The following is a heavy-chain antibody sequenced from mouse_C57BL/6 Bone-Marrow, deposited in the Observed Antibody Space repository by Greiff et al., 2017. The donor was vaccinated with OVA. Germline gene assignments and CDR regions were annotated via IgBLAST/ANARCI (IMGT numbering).Heavy chain of an antibody. V-gene: IGHV14-1*01. CDR3: TPYSYDYDAMDY. CDR1: GFNIKDYY. D-gene: IGHD6-5*01. J-gene: IGHJ4*01. CDR2: IDPEDGDT. Sequence: VQLQQSGAELVRPGASVKLSCTASGFNIKDYYMHWVKQRPEQGLEWIGRIDPEDGDTEYAPKFQGKATMTADTSSNTAYLQLSSLTSEDTAVYYCTPYSYDYDAMDYWGQGTSVTVSS.